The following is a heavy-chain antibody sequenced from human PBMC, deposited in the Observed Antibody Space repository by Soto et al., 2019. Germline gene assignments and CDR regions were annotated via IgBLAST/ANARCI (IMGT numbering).Heavy chain of an antibody. CDR3: ARETGAPYYYGMDV. CDR2: IYPHDSDT. J-gene: IGHJ6*02. V-gene: IGHV5-51*01. D-gene: IGHD3-10*01. CDR1: GYSFSNYW. Sequence: ESLKISCKASGYSFSNYWIGWVRQMPGKGLEWMGVIYPHDSDTKYSPSFQGQVTISVDKSLSTVYLQWSSLRASDTAMYFCARETGAPYYYGMDVWGQGTTVTVSS.